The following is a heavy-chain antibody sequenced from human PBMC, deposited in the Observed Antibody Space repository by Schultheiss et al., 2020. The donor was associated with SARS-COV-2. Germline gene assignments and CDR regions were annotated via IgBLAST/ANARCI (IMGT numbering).Heavy chain of an antibody. D-gene: IGHD4-17*01. CDR2: IDWDDDK. CDR3: AHRRSTVTGPYFDL. Sequence: SGPTLVKPTQTLTLTCTFSGFSLSTSGMRASWIRQPPGKALEWLARIDWDDDKFYSTSLKSRLTITKDTSKNQVVLTMTNMDPVDTATYYCAHRRSTVTGPYFDLWGRGTLVTVSS. CDR1: GFSLSTSGMR. V-gene: IGHV2-70*12. J-gene: IGHJ2*01.